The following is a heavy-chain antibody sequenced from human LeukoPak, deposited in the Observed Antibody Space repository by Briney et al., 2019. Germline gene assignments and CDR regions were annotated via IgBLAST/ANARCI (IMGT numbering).Heavy chain of an antibody. Sequence: PSQTLSLTCTVSGGSISSGGYYWSWIRQPPGKGLEWIGYIYHSGSTYYNPSLKSRVTISVDRSKNQFSLKLSSVTAADTAVYYCARGVVVVPAARGDAFDIWGQGTMVTVSS. CDR2: IYHSGST. CDR3: ARGVVVVPAARGDAFDI. CDR1: GGSISSGGYY. J-gene: IGHJ3*02. D-gene: IGHD2-2*01. V-gene: IGHV4-30-2*01.